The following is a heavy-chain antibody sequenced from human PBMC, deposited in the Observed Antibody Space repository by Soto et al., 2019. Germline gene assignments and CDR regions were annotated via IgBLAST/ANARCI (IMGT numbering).Heavy chain of an antibody. J-gene: IGHJ4*02. CDR1: GGSISSDNYY. V-gene: IGHV4-39*01. CDR2: IHYSGIT. Sequence: QLQLQESGPGLVKPSETLSLTCTVSGGSISSDNYYWAWIRQPPGKGLEWSGSIHYSGITYYNPSLRSRVANSVDMSKNQFSLRLVSVTAADTAVYYCARWGKYYDDTGYYWGDSWGQGTLVTVSS. D-gene: IGHD3-22*01. CDR3: ARWGKYYDDTGYYWGDS.